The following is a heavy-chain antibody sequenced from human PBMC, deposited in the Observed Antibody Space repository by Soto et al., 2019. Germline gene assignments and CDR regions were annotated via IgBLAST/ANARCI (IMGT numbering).Heavy chain of an antibody. D-gene: IGHD3-3*01. CDR1: GFTFSSYS. CDR3: ARDSYYDFWSGPNDWYFDL. V-gene: IGHV3-21*01. Sequence: GGSLRLSCAASGFTFSSYSMNWVRQAPGKGLEWVSSISSSSSYIYYADSVKGRFTISRDNAKNSLYLQMNSLRAEDTAVYYCARDSYYDFWSGPNDWYFDLWGRGTLVTVSS. CDR2: ISSSSSYI. J-gene: IGHJ2*01.